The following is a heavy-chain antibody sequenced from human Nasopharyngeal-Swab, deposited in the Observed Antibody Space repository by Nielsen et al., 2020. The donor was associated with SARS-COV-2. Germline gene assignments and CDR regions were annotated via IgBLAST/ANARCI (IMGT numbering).Heavy chain of an antibody. V-gene: IGHV4-34*01. CDR2: INHSGST. J-gene: IGHJ3*02. CDR3: ARGPQLLYSSGRRTKKNAFDI. Sequence: RQAPGKGLEWIGEINHSGSTNYNPSLKSRVTISVDTSKNQFSLKLSSVTAADTAVYYCARGPQLLYSSGRRTKKNAFDIWGQGTMVTVSS. D-gene: IGHD6-19*01.